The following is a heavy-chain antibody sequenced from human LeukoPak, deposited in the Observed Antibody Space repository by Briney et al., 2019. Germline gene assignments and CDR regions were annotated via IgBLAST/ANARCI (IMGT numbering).Heavy chain of an antibody. D-gene: IGHD3-10*01. CDR1: GFTFSSYS. V-gene: IGHV3-21*01. CDR2: ISSSSYI. Sequence: PGGSLRLSCAASGFTFSSYSMHWVRQAPGKGLEWVSSISSSSYIYYADSVKGRFTIFRDNAKNSLYLQLNSLRAEDTAVYYCARDGASRGLWFRELWPSTDNWFDLWGQGTLVTVSS. CDR3: ARDGASRGLWFRELWPSTDNWFDL. J-gene: IGHJ5*02.